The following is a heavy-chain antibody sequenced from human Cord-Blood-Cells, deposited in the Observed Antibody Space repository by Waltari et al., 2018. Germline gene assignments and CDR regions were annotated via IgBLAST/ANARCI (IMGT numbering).Heavy chain of an antibody. CDR2: INHSGST. V-gene: IGHV4-34*01. J-gene: IGHJ5*02. D-gene: IGHD2-2*01. CDR3: ARGYCSSTSCNWFDP. CDR1: GGSFSGYY. Sequence: QVQLQQWGAGLLKPSETLSLTCAVYGGSFSGYYWSWIRQPPGKGLEWIGEINHSGSTTYNPSLKSRVTISVDTSKTQFSLKLSSVTAADTAVYYCARGYCSSTSCNWFDPWGQGTLVTVSS.